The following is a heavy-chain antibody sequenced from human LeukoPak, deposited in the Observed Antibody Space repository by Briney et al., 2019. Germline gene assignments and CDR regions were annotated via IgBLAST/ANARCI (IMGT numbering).Heavy chain of an antibody. Sequence: PSETLSLTCTVSGGSISSSSYYWGWIRQPPGKGLEWIGSIYYSGSTYYNPSLKSRVTISVDTSKNQFSLKLSSVTAADTAVYYCARHSRRLGIAAAGTTQFDYWGQGTLVTVSS. D-gene: IGHD6-13*01. V-gene: IGHV4-39*01. CDR2: IYYSGST. J-gene: IGHJ4*02. CDR1: GGSISSSSYY. CDR3: ARHSRRLGIAAAGTTQFDY.